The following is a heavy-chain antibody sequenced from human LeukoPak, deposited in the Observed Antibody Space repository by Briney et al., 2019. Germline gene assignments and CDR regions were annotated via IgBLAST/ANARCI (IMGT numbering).Heavy chain of an antibody. CDR3: ARDQIYYDSSGYKGGLHYYYMDV. Sequence: PSETLSLTCAVYGGSFSGYYWSWIRQPPGKGLEWIGEINHSGSTNYNPSLKSRVTISVDTSKNQFSLKLSSVTAADTAVYYCARDQIYYDSSGYKGGLHYYYMDVWGKGTTVTISS. J-gene: IGHJ6*03. CDR1: GGSFSGYY. D-gene: IGHD3-22*01. V-gene: IGHV4-34*01. CDR2: INHSGST.